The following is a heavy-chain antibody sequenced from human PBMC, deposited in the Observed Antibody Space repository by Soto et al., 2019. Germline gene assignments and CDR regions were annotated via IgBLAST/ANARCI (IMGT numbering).Heavy chain of an antibody. CDR3: ARWSEAGYNQGIFDY. CDR2: IIPIFGTA. V-gene: IGHV1-69*06. CDR1: GGTFSSYA. D-gene: IGHD3-3*01. Sequence: QVQLVQSGAEVKKPGSSVKVSCKASGGTFSSYAISWVRQAPGQGLEWMGGIIPIFGTANYAQKFQGRVTITADKSTSTDYMELSSLRSEDTAVYYCARWSEAGYNQGIFDYWGQGTLVTVSS. J-gene: IGHJ4*02.